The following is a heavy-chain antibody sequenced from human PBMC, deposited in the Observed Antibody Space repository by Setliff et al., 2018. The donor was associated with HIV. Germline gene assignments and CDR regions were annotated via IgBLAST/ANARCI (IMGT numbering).Heavy chain of an antibody. CDR3: ARPFDQ. CDR1: GFTFNNYW. Sequence: PGGSLRLSCESSGFTFNNYWMSWVRQAPGKRPEWVANIKGDGSETYYVDSVKGRFTISSANAKNSLYLQMDSLRVEDTAVYYCARPFDQWGQGALVTVSS. J-gene: IGHJ4*02. CDR2: IKGDGSET. V-gene: IGHV3-7*01.